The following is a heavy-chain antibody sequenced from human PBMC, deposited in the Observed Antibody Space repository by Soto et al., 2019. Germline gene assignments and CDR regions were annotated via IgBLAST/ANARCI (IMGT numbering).Heavy chain of an antibody. CDR2: MNRSGST. V-gene: IGHV4-34*01. D-gene: IGHD3-10*01. CDR1: GGSFSGYY. J-gene: IGHJ4*01. Sequence: PSETLSLTCAVYGGSFSGYYWTWIRQPPGKGLEWIGEMNRSGSTNYNSSLKSRVTISVDTSQNQFSLNLSSVTAADTAVYYCARRYYGSGIHFDYWGHGTLVTVSS. CDR3: ARRYYGSGIHFDY.